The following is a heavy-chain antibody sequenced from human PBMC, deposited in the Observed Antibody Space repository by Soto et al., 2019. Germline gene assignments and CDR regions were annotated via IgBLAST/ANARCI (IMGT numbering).Heavy chain of an antibody. V-gene: IGHV1-69*01. J-gene: IGHJ6*02. CDR2: IIPIFGTA. CDR1: GGTLSSYA. CDR3: ARDGSSGPRYYYGMDV. D-gene: IGHD2-15*01. Sequence: QVQPVQSGAEVKKPGSSVKVSCKASGGTLSSYAISWVRQAPGQGLEWMGGIIPIFGTANYAQKFQGRVTSNADESTSTAYMELSSLRSEDTAVYYCARDGSSGPRYYYGMDVWGQGTTVTVSS.